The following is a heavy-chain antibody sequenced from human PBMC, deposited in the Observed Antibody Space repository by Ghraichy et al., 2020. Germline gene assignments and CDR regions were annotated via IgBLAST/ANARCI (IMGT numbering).Heavy chain of an antibody. CDR2: IRSKANSHAT. D-gene: IGHD3-9*01. CDR3: TTLLTGPSDY. V-gene: IGHV3-73*01. Sequence: GGYLRLSCAASGFTFSGSAMHWVRQASGKGLEWVGRIRSKANSHATAYAASVKGRFTISRDDSKNTAFLQMNSLKTEDTAVYYCTTLLTGPSDYWGQGTLVTVSS. CDR1: GFTFSGSA. J-gene: IGHJ4*02.